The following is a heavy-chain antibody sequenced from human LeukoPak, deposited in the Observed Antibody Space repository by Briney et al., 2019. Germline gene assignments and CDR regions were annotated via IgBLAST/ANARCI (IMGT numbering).Heavy chain of an antibody. CDR2: ISGDGGTT. D-gene: IGHD6-13*01. V-gene: IGHV3-43*02. Sequence: GGSLRLSCAGSGFIFEAYGMHWVRQAPGKGLEWVSFISGDGGTTSYGDSVRGRFTISRDNSKKSLFLEMNSLRGEDTALYYCEARDSSRAFDFWGQGTLVIVSS. J-gene: IGHJ3*01. CDR3: EARDSSRAFDF. CDR1: GFIFEAYG.